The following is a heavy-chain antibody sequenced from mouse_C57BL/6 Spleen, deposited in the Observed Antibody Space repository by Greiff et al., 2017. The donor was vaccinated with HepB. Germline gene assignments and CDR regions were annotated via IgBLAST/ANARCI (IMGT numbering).Heavy chain of an antibody. D-gene: IGHD2-3*01. V-gene: IGHV1-26*01. J-gene: IGHJ4*01. CDR1: GYTFTDYY. CDR3: ARRYDEDAMDY. Sequence: EVQLQQSGPELVKPGASVKISCKASGYTFTDYYMNWVKQSHGKSLEWIGDINPNNGGTSYNQKLKGKATLTVDKSSSTAYMELRSLTSEDSAVYYCARRYDEDAMDYWGQGTSVTVSS. CDR2: INPNNGGT.